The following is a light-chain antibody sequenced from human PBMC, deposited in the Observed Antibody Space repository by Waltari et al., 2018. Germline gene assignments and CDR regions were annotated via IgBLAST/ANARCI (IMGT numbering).Light chain of an antibody. V-gene: IGLV3-19*01. CDR3: LSRDTTSTRV. Sequence: SSELTQDPAVSVALGQTVSIPCQGERLRRYYASWYQQRPGQAPILILYGQDNRPSGIPDRFSGSTSGNTASLTITGAQAEDEADYYCLSRDTTSTRVFGGGTRLTV. CDR2: GQD. J-gene: IGLJ3*02. CDR1: RLRRYY.